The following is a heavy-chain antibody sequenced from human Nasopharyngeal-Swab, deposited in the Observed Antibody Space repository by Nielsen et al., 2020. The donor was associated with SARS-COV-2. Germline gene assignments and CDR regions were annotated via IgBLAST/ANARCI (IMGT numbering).Heavy chain of an antibody. CDR3: TTDFYFDY. Sequence: GGSLRLSCAASGFIFSASAIHWVRQASGKGLEWVGRIGDKDHNYATKYGASVQGRFTISRDDSKYTAFLQMDSLKTEDTALYYCTTDFYFDYWGQGTLVTVSS. J-gene: IGHJ4*02. V-gene: IGHV3-73*01. CDR2: IGDKDHNYAT. CDR1: GFIFSASA.